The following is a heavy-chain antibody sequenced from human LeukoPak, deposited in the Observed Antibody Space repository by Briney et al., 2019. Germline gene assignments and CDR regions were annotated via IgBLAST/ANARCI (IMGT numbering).Heavy chain of an antibody. CDR1: GFTFSSYS. D-gene: IGHD1-26*01. CDR2: ISSSSSYI. Sequence: GGSLRLSCAASGFTFSSYSINWVRQAPGQGLEWVSSISSSSSYIYYADSVKGRFTISRDNSKNTLYLQMNTLRAEDTAVYYCAKTGSSRFDYWGQGTLVTVSS. CDR3: AKTGSSRFDY. J-gene: IGHJ4*02. V-gene: IGHV3-21*04.